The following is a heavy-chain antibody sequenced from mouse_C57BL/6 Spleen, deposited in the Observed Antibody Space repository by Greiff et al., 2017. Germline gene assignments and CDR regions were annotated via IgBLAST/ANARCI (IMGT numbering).Heavy chain of an antibody. CDR1: GFTFSSYA. V-gene: IGHV5-4*01. CDR2: ISDGGSYT. CDR3: ARDYYGSSHSYWYFDV. J-gene: IGHJ1*03. Sequence: DVHLVESGGGLVKPGGSLKLSCAASGFTFSSYAMSWVRQTPEKRLEWVATISDGGSYTYYPDNVKGRFTISRDNAKNNLYLQMSHLKSEDTAMYYCARDYYGSSHSYWYFDVWGTGTTVTVSS. D-gene: IGHD1-1*01.